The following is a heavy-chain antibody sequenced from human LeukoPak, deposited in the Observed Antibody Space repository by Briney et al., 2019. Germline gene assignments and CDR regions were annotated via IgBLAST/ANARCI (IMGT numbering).Heavy chain of an antibody. J-gene: IGHJ4*02. V-gene: IGHV3-64D*09. CDR1: GFTFSTYV. Sequence: PGGSLRLSCSVSGFTFSTYVMHWVRQAPGKGLDYVSAISSYWDNTYNADTVKGRFTIYRDNSRNTLYLQMRSLRADDTAVYYCVRGTGYWGQGTLVTVSS. CDR3: VRGTGY. CDR2: ISSYWDNT.